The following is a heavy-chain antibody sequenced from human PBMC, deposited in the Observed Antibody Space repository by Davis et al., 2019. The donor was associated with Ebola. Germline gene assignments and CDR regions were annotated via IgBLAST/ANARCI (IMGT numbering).Heavy chain of an antibody. CDR1: GYTFTSYG. CDR2: ISAYNGNT. CDR3: ARELIVVVVAANGYYYYGMDV. J-gene: IGHJ6*04. D-gene: IGHD2-15*01. V-gene: IGHV1-18*04. Sequence: ASVKVSCKASGYTFTSYGISWVRQAPGQGLEWMGWISAYNGNTNYAQKLQGRVTMTTDTSTSTVYMELSSLRSEDTAVYYCARELIVVVVAANGYYYYGMDVWGKGTTVTVSS.